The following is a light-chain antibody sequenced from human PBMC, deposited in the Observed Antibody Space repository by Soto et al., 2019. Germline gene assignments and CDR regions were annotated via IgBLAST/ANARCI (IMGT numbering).Light chain of an antibody. CDR2: GAS. Sequence: EIVLTQSPGTLSLSPGERATLSCRASQSVSSSYLAWYQQKPGQAPRLLIYGASSRATRIPDRFRGSGSGTDFTLTKSRLEPGDFAVYYIQQYGTFGQGTKVEIK. CDR1: QSVSSSY. CDR3: QQYGT. V-gene: IGKV3-20*01. J-gene: IGKJ1*01.